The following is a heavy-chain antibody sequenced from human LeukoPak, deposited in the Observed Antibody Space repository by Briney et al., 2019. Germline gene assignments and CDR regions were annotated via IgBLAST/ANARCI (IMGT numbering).Heavy chain of an antibody. Sequence: GGSLRLSCAASGFTFSSYGIHWVRQAPGKGLEWVAVISYVGDDQFYAESVKGRFTISGDNSKKTVFLQMNSLRGEDTAVYYCAKDRSSGPHYYYGMDVWGQGTTVTVSS. D-gene: IGHD6-25*01. J-gene: IGHJ6*02. CDR3: AKDRSSGPHYYYGMDV. CDR2: ISYVGDDQ. CDR1: GFTFSSYG. V-gene: IGHV3-30*18.